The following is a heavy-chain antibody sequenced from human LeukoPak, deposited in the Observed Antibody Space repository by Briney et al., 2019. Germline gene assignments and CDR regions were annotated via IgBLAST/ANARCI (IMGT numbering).Heavy chain of an antibody. J-gene: IGHJ4*02. Sequence: GGSLRLSCAASGFTVSSNYMSWVRQAPGKGLEWVSVIYSGGSTYYADSVKGRFTISRDNSKNTLYLQMNSLRAEDTAVYYCAKSYYYNSSGYYYVIFDYWGQGTLVTVSS. CDR1: GFTVSSNY. V-gene: IGHV3-53*01. CDR2: IYSGGST. CDR3: AKSYYYNSSGYYYVIFDY. D-gene: IGHD3-22*01.